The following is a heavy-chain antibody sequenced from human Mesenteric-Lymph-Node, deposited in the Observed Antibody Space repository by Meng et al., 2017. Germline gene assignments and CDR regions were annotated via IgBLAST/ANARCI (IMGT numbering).Heavy chain of an antibody. V-gene: IGHV3-23*01. Sequence: GESLKISCAASGFTFSSYAMSWVRQAPGKGLEWVSAISGSGGSTYYADSVKGRFTISRDNAENSLYLQMNSLRAEDTAVYYCARERRTYYGSGRPHYYYGMDVWGQGTTVTVSS. J-gene: IGHJ6*02. CDR2: ISGSGGST. CDR3: ARERRTYYGSGRPHYYYGMDV. CDR1: GFTFSSYA. D-gene: IGHD3-10*01.